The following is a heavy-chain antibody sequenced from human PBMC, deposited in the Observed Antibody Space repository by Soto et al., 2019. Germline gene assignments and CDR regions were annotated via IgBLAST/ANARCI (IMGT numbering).Heavy chain of an antibody. CDR2: IYPNSGDT. J-gene: IGHJ4*02. Sequence: GASVKVSCKASGYSFTGYYIHWLRQAPGQGLEWMGWIYPNSGDTKSAQKFQGGLTLTRDTSITTAYMELSSLRSDDTAIYYCASLQTSGWYGVHWGQGTLVTVSS. D-gene: IGHD6-19*01. CDR3: ASLQTSGWYGVH. V-gene: IGHV1-2*02. CDR1: GYSFTGYY.